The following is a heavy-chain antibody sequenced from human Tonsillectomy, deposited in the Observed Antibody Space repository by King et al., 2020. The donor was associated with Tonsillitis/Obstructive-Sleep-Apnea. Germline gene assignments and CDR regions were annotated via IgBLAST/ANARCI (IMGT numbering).Heavy chain of an antibody. Sequence: QLVQSGSELKKPGASVKVSCKASGYTFTSYAMNWVRQAPGQGLEWMGWINTNTGNPTYAQGFTGRFVFSLDTSVSTAYLQISSLKAEDTAVYYCARVWASYFSRPRCDTLVLLYYFDHWGQGTLVTVPP. J-gene: IGHJ4*02. CDR1: GYTFTSYA. D-gene: IGHD2-2*01. CDR2: INTNTGNP. V-gene: IGHV7-4-1*02. CDR3: ARVWASYFSRPRCDTLVLLYYFDH.